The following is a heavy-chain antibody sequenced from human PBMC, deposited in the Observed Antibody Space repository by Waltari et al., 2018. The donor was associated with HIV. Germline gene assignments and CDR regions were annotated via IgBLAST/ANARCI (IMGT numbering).Heavy chain of an antibody. CDR1: GGSISSSSYY. Sequence: QLQLQESGPGLVKPSETLSLTCTVSGGSISSSSYYWGWIRQPPGKGLEWIGSIYYSGSTYYNPSLKSRVTISLDTSKNQFSLKLSSVTAADTAVYYCARRGRLHYYGMDVWGQGTTVTVSS. V-gene: IGHV4-39*01. J-gene: IGHJ6*02. CDR3: ARRGRLHYYGMDV. CDR2: IYYSGST. D-gene: IGHD3-10*01.